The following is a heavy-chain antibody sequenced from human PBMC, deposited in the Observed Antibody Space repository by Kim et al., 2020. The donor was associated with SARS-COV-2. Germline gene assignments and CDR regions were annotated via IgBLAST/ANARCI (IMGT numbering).Heavy chain of an antibody. J-gene: IGHJ5*02. CDR2: ISYDGSNK. Sequence: LSLTCAASGFTFSSYGMHWVRQAPGKGLEWVAVISYDGSNKYYADSVKGRFTISRDNSKNTLYLQMNSLRAEDTAVYYCARVGYCSSTSCYWGWFDPWGQGTLVTVSS. CDR3: ARVGYCSSTSCYWGWFDP. CDR1: GFTFSSYG. V-gene: IGHV3-33*05. D-gene: IGHD2-2*01.